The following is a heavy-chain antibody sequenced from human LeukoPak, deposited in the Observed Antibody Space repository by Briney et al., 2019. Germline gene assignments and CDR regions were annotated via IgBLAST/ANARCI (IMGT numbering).Heavy chain of an antibody. CDR1: GGSFSNYY. CDR3: ARLMVRGAEFDY. D-gene: IGHD3-10*01. V-gene: IGHV4-59*01. Sequence: PSETLSLTCTVSGGSFSNYYWSWIRQPQGKGLEWIGYIYYSGSTNYNPSLKSRVTMSVDTSKNQFSLRLSSVTVADTAVYYCARLMVRGAEFDYWGQGTLVTVSS. CDR2: IYYSGST. J-gene: IGHJ4*02.